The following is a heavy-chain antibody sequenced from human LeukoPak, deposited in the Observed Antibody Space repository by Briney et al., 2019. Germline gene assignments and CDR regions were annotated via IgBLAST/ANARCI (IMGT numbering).Heavy chain of an antibody. Sequence: GGSLRLSCAASGFTFSSYNMNWVRQAPGKGLEWVSFISTSSSYIYYADSVKGRFTISRHNAKNSLYLEMNSLRAEDTAVYYCARDSGGYFDRNHFDYWGQGTLVTVSS. D-gene: IGHD3-9*01. J-gene: IGHJ4*02. V-gene: IGHV3-21*06. CDR1: GFTFSSYN. CDR3: ARDSGGYFDRNHFDY. CDR2: ISTSSSYI.